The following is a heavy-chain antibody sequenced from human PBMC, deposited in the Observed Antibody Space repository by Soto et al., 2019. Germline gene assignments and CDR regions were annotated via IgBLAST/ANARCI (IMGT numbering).Heavy chain of an antibody. CDR1: GFTFSSYA. CDR2: ISGSGGST. CDR3: AKVYSGWYLFDY. Sequence: VQLLESGGGLVQPGGSLRLSCAASGFTFSSYAMSWVRQAPGKGLEWVSAISGSGGSTYYADSVKGRFTISRDNSQNTLYLQMNSLRAEDTAGYYCAKVYSGWYLFDYWGQGTLVTVSS. D-gene: IGHD6-19*01. J-gene: IGHJ4*02. V-gene: IGHV3-23*01.